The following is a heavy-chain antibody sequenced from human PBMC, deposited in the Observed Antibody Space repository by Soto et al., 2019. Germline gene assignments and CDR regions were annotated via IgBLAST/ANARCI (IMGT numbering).Heavy chain of an antibody. J-gene: IGHJ3*02. Sequence: GGSLRLSCAASGFTFSSYGMHWVRQAPGKGLEWVAVISYDGSNKYYADSVKGRFTISRDNSKNTLYLQMNSLRAEDTAVYYCAKDPLAVRADAFDIWGQGTMVTVSS. CDR1: GFTFSSYG. V-gene: IGHV3-30*18. CDR3: AKDPLAVRADAFDI. D-gene: IGHD6-19*01. CDR2: ISYDGSNK.